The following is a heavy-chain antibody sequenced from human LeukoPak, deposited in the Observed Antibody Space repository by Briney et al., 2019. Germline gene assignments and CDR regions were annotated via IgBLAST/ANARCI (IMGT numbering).Heavy chain of an antibody. Sequence: PGGSLRLSCAASGFTFSSYAMSWVRQAPGKGLEWVSAISGSGGSTYYADSVKGRFTISRDNSKNTLYLQMTSLRAEDTAVYYCAKFPLYSSSWYADYWGQGTLVTVSS. J-gene: IGHJ4*02. V-gene: IGHV3-23*01. D-gene: IGHD6-13*01. CDR3: AKFPLYSSSWYADY. CDR2: ISGSGGST. CDR1: GFTFSSYA.